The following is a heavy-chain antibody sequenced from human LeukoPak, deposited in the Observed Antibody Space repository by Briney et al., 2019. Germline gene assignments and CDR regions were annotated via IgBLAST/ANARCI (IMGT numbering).Heavy chain of an antibody. CDR3: AREGSSGYYLYYYYMDV. J-gene: IGHJ6*03. V-gene: IGHV4-30-4*08. D-gene: IGHD3-22*01. Sequence: PSQTLSLTCTVSGGSISSGDYYWSWIRQPPGKGLEWIGYIYYSGSTYYNPSLKSRVTTSVDTSKNQFSLKLSSVTAADTAVYYCAREGSSGYYLYYYYMDVWGKGTTVTVSS. CDR1: GGSISSGDYY. CDR2: IYYSGST.